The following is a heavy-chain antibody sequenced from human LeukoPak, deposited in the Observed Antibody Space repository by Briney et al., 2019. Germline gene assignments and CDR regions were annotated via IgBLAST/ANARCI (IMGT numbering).Heavy chain of an antibody. CDR2: INHSGST. CDR3: ARTATRELKEGGTYYFDY. D-gene: IGHD1-26*01. CDR1: SGSFSGYY. J-gene: IGHJ4*02. Sequence: PSETLSLTCAVYSGSFSGYYWSWIRQPPGKGLEWIGEINHSGSTNYNPSLKSRVTISVDTSKNQFSLKLSSVTAADTAVYYCARTATRELKEGGTYYFDYWGQGTLVTVSS. V-gene: IGHV4-34*01.